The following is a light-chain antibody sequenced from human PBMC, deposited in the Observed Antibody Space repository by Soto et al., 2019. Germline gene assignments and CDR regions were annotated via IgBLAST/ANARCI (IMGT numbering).Light chain of an antibody. J-gene: IGLJ2*01. V-gene: IGLV2-11*01. Sequence: QSAPTQPRSVSGSPGQSVTISCTGTSHDVGGYDYVSWYQQSPGKAPKLIIYDVIERPSGVPDRFSGSKPGNTASLTISGVQAEDEGDYYCCSYAGTYTFVVFGGGTKLTVL. CDR2: DVI. CDR3: CSYAGTYTFVV. CDR1: SHDVGGYDY.